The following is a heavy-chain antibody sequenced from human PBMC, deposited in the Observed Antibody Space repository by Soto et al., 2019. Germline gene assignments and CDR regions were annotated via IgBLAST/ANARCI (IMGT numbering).Heavy chain of an antibody. CDR1: GYTFTSYA. Sequence: QVQLVQSGAEVKKPGASVKVSCKASGYTFTSYAMHWVRQAPGQRLEWMGWINAGNGNTKYSQKFQGRVTITRDTSASTAYMELSSLRSEDTAVYYCARGWKIQLSNWFDPWGQGTLVTVSS. CDR3: ARGWKIQLSNWFDP. V-gene: IGHV1-3*01. J-gene: IGHJ5*02. D-gene: IGHD5-18*01. CDR2: INAGNGNT.